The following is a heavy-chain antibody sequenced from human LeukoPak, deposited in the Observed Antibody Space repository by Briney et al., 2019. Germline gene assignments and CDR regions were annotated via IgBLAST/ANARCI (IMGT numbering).Heavy chain of an antibody. D-gene: IGHD3-10*01. V-gene: IGHV4-39*07. CDR1: GGSISSSSYY. J-gene: IGHJ4*02. CDR3: ATLSRGDYYGSGSLDY. Sequence: SETLSLTCTVSGGSISSSSYYWGWIRQPPGKGLEWIGSIYYSGSTYYNPSLKSRVTISVDTSKNQFSLKLSSVTAADTAVYYCATLSRGDYYGSGSLDYWGQGTLVTVSS. CDR2: IYYSGST.